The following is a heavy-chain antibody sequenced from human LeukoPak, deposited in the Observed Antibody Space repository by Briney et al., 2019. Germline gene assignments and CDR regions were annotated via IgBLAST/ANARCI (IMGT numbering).Heavy chain of an antibody. Sequence: SETLSLTCTVSGGSISSSSYYWSWIRQPPGKGLEWFGYIYYSGSTNYNPYLKSRVTISVDSSKNQFSLKLSSVIAADTAVYYCASHYCSSTSCLPDAFDIWGQGTMVTVSS. CDR1: GGSISSSSYY. V-gene: IGHV4-61*05. J-gene: IGHJ3*02. D-gene: IGHD2-2*01. CDR3: ASHYCSSTSCLPDAFDI. CDR2: IYYSGST.